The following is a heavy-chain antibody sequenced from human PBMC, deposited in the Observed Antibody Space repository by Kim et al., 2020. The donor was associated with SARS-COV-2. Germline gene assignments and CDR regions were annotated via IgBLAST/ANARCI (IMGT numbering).Heavy chain of an antibody. CDR2: T. J-gene: IGHJ4*02. Sequence: TYYADSVKGRFTISRDNSKNTLYLQMNSLRAEDTAVYYCAKDAGIAASVDWGQGTLVTVSS. D-gene: IGHD6-13*01. CDR3: AKDAGIAASVD. V-gene: IGHV3-23*01.